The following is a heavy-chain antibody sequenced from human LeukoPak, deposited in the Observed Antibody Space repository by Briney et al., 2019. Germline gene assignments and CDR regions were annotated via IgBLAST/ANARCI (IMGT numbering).Heavy chain of an antibody. CDR3: ARFGVDYDMDV. D-gene: IGHD3-16*01. V-gene: IGHV4-59*11. Sequence: SETLSLTCTVSGGSICGHYWTWIRQPPGKGLEWIGQIHYSGRPDYNPSLKGRVTISVDTSKNQLSLKVTSVTGADTAVYYCARFGVDYDMDVWGQGTTVTVSS. CDR2: IHYSGRP. CDR1: GGSICGHY. J-gene: IGHJ6*02.